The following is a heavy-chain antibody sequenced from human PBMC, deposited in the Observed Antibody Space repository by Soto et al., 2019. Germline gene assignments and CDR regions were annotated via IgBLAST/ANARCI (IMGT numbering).Heavy chain of an antibody. CDR3: ARAKSGYIYYYGMDV. D-gene: IGHD1-1*01. CDR2: IGTAGDT. V-gene: IGHV3-13*01. CDR1: GFTFSSYD. Sequence: GGSLRLSCAASGFTFSSYDMHWVRQATGKGLEWVSAIGTAGDTYYPGSVKGRFTISRENAKNSLYLQMNSLRAEDTAVYYCARAKSGYIYYYGMDVWGQGTTVTVSS. J-gene: IGHJ6*02.